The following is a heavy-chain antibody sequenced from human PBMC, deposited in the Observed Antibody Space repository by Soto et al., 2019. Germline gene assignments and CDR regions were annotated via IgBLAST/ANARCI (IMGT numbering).Heavy chain of an antibody. CDR1: GYSFTGYS. D-gene: IGHD5-12*01. CDR2: INPNSGGT. V-gene: IGHV1-2*04. J-gene: IGHJ4*02. CDR3: ATSGYDYVYYFDY. Sequence: XSVKVSFIASGYSFTGYSMHWVRHSPGQGLEWMGWINPNSGGTNYAQKFQGWVTMTRDTSISTAYMELSRLRSDDTAVYYCATSGYDYVYYFDYWGQGTLVTVSS.